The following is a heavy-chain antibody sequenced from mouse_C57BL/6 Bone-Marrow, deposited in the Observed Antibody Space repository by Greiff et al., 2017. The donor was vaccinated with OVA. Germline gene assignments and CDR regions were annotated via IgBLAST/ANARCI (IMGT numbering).Heavy chain of an antibody. Sequence: VQLQQPGAELVRPGSSVKLSCKASGYTFTSYWMDWVKQRPGQGLEWIGNIYPSDSETHYNQKFKDKATLTVDKSSSTAYVQLSSLTSADSAVYNGEGLWEDYWGQGTTLTVSS. D-gene: IGHD1-1*02. CDR2: IYPSDSET. CDR3: EGLWEDY. J-gene: IGHJ2*01. CDR1: GYTFTSYW. V-gene: IGHV1-61*01.